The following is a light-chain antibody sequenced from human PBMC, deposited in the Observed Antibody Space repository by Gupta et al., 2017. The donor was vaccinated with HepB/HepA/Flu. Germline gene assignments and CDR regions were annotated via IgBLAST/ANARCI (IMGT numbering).Light chain of an antibody. CDR2: AAS. J-gene: IGKJ1*01. CDR3: QQRDSSPIT. V-gene: IGKV1-39*01. CDR1: QSISRY. Sequence: DIQMTQSPSSLSASVRDRVTITCRASQSISRYLSWYQQKPGKAPKLLIYAASNWKSGVPSRFIGSGSGTDFTLTISRRQPEDFATYYCQQRDSSPITFGQGTKVE.